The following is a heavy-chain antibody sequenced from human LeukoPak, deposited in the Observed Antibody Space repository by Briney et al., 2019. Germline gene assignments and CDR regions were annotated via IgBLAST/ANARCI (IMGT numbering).Heavy chain of an antibody. CDR1: GFSFSSHW. J-gene: IGHJ4*02. CDR2: IKEDGSEK. CDR3: AKDQGSSWSVDY. V-gene: IGHV3-7*01. D-gene: IGHD6-13*01. Sequence: QSGGSLRLSCAASGFSFSSHWMSWVRQTPGKGLEWVANIKEDGSEKKYADSLKGRFTISRDNSKNTLYLQMNSLRAEDTAVYYCAKDQGSSWSVDYWGQGTLVTVSS.